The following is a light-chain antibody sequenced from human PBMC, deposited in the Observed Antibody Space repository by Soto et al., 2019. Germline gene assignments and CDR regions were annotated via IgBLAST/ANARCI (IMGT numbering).Light chain of an antibody. CDR1: QGISSY. J-gene: IGKJ4*01. V-gene: IGKV1-9*01. CDR2: AAS. Sequence: DIPLTQSPSFLSAPVGDRVTITCRASQGISSYLDWYQQKPGKAPKLLIYAASTLQSGVPSRFSGSGSGTEFTLTISSLQPEDFATSYCQQLNSYPLTFGGGTKVEIK. CDR3: QQLNSYPLT.